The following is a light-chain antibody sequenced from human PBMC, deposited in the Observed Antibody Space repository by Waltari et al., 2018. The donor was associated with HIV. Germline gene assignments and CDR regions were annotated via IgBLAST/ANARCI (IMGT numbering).Light chain of an antibody. Sequence: QSALTQPASVSGSPGQSITIYCNGTSSDVGGYNHVAWYQQHPGKAPKLIIYEVSNRPSGVSNRFSGSKSGNTASLTISGLQAEDDGDYFCSSYTIDSTLVFGGGTKLTVL. CDR1: SSDVGGYNH. CDR2: EVS. CDR3: SSYTIDSTLV. V-gene: IGLV2-14*01. J-gene: IGLJ2*01.